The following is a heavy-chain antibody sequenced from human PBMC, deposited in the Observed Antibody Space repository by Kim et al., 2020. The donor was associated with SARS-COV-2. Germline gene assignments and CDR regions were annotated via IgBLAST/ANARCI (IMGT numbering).Heavy chain of an antibody. D-gene: IGHD4-17*01. CDR3: ARMRATVNSLDY. V-gene: IGHV2-70*11. Sequence: SGPTLVNPTQTLTLTCTFSGFSLSTSGMCVSWIRQPPGKALEWLARIDWDDDKYYSTSLKTRLTISKDTSKNQVVLTMTNMDPVDTATYYCARMRATVNSLDYWGQGTLVTVSS. CDR1: GFSLSTSGMC. CDR2: IDWDDDK. J-gene: IGHJ4*02.